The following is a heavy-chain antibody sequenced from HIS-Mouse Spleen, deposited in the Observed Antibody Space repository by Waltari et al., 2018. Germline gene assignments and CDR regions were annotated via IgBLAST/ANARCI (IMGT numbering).Heavy chain of an antibody. V-gene: IGHV3-7*01. J-gene: IGHJ6*02. CDR1: GFTFSSYW. D-gene: IGHD4-17*01. Sequence: EVQLVESGGGLVQPGGSLRLSCAASGFTFSSYWMSWVRQAPGKGLEWVANIKQDGSEKDYVDSVKGRFTISRDNAKKSLYLQMNSLRAEDTAVYYCATETTVVTPLHYGMDVWGQGTTVTVSS. CDR3: ATETTVVTPLHYGMDV. CDR2: IKQDGSEK.